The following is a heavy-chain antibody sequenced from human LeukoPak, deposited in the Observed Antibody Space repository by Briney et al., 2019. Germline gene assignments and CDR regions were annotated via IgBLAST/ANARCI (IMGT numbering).Heavy chain of an antibody. CDR3: ARWANGGFDY. J-gene: IGHJ4*02. CDR1: GFTFSSYG. CDR2: ISSSSSTI. D-gene: IGHD7-27*01. V-gene: IGHV3-48*01. Sequence: GGSLRLSCAASGFTFSSYGMHWVRQAPGKGLEWVSYISSSSSTIYYADSVKGRFTISRDNAKNSLYLQMNSLRAEDTAVYYCARWANGGFDYWGQGTLVTVSS.